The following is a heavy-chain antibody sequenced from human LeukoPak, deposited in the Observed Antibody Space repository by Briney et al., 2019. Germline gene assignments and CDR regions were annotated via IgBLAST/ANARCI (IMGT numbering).Heavy chain of an antibody. CDR2: IYSGGGT. D-gene: IGHD2-15*01. CDR3: ARASFWFDYSGYYFDF. CDR1: GFTVSSNY. J-gene: IGHJ4*02. V-gene: IGHV3-66*01. Sequence: PGGSLRLSCAASGFTVSSNYMSWVRQAPGKGLEWVSVIYSGGGTYYADSVKGRFTISRDNSKNTVYLQVNSLRAEDTAVYYCARASFWFDYSGYYFDFWGQGTLVAVSS.